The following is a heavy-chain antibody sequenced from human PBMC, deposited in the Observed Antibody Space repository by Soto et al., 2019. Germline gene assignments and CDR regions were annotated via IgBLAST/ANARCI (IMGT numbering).Heavy chain of an antibody. CDR1: GGSFSVYY. J-gene: IGHJ6*02. V-gene: IGHV4-34*01. D-gene: IGHD3-10*01. Sequence: PSETLSLTCAVSGGSFSVYYWSWIRHPPGKGLEWIGEINHSGSTNYNPSLKSRVTISVDTSKNQFSLKLSSVTAADTAVYYCARGTLVRGVIKRAYYYYGMDVWGQGTTVTVSS. CDR2: INHSGST. CDR3: ARGTLVRGVIKRAYYYYGMDV.